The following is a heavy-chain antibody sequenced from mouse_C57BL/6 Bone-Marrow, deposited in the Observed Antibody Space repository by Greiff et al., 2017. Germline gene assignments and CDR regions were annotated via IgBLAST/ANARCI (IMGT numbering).Heavy chain of an antibody. CDR3: ARANFYYDYVPFAY. V-gene: IGHV1-31*01. D-gene: IGHD2-4*01. Sequence: EVKLVESGPELVKPGASVKISCKASGYSFTGYYMHWVKQSHGNILDWIGYIYPYNGVSSYNQKFTGKATLTVDKSSSTAYMELRSLTSEDSAVYYCARANFYYDYVPFAYWGQGTLVTVSA. CDR1: GYSFTGYY. CDR2: IYPYNGVS. J-gene: IGHJ3*01.